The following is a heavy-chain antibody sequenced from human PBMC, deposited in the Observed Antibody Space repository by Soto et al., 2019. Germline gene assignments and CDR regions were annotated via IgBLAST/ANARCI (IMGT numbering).Heavy chain of an antibody. D-gene: IGHD2-8*01. CDR2: AYYSGDT. CDR3: ARDRSTYGGGGTGEVKENWFDP. J-gene: IGHJ5*02. V-gene: IGHV4-59*01. CDR1: GGSISRYY. Sequence: SETLSLTCIVSGGSISRYYCSWSRQPPGKGLEWIGYAYYSGDTGYNPSLKSRVTMAVDTSKNQVSLKLSSVTAADTAVYYCARDRSTYGGGGTGEVKENWFDPWGQGALVTVSS.